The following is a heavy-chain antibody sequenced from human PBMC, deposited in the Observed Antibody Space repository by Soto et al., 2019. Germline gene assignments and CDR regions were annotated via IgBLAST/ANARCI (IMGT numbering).Heavy chain of an antibody. Sequence: QVQLVESGGGVVQPGRSLRLSCAASGFTFSSYVMHWVRQTPGRGLEWVAFISHDGNNKYYADSVKGRFTISRDNSENTLYLQRDSLRVEVTAVYYCARDDEGGSDCDLGYWGQGTLVTVSS. CDR3: ARDDEGGSDCDLGY. D-gene: IGHD1-26*01. V-gene: IGHV3-30-3*01. CDR2: ISHDGNNK. CDR1: GFTFSSYV. J-gene: IGHJ4*02.